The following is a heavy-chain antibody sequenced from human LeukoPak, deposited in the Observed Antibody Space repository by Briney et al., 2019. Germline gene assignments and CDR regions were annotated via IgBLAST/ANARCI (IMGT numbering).Heavy chain of an antibody. Sequence: PGGSLRLSCAASGFTFSDYYMSWIRQAPGKGLEWVSYISSSGSTIYYADSVKGRFTISRDNAKNSLYLQMNSLRAEDTAVYYCAREYSSSYQGYYYYYYMDVWGKGTTVTVSS. D-gene: IGHD6-13*01. CDR1: GFTFSDYY. CDR2: ISSSGSTI. V-gene: IGHV3-11*04. CDR3: AREYSSSYQGYYYYYYMDV. J-gene: IGHJ6*03.